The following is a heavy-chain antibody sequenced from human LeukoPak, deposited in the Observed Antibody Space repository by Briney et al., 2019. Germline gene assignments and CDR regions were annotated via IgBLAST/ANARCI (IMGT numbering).Heavy chain of an antibody. CDR1: GYIFNNYA. V-gene: IGHV3-23*01. J-gene: IGHJ4*02. Sequence: PGGSLRLSCVASGYIFNNYAVSWVRQAPGKGLEWVSAISGSGSTYYADSVKGRFTISRDNSKNTGYLQMNSLRAEDTAVYYCAKDQSSGWYPHWGQGTLVTVSS. CDR3: AKDQSSGWYPH. CDR2: ISGSGST. D-gene: IGHD6-19*01.